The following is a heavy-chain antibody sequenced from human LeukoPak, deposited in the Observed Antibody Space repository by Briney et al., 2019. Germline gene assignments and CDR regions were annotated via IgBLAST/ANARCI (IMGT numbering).Heavy chain of an antibody. J-gene: IGHJ4*02. Sequence: ASVKVSCKTSASTFRTYGITWVRQAPGQGLEWMGWINTHQGNTYYAREFQDRVSMTTDTSTTTAYMELRSLTSDDTAIYYCATYFSGSGSFTTQFDHWGQGTLVTVSS. V-gene: IGHV1-18*04. CDR1: ASTFRTYG. CDR2: INTHQGNT. D-gene: IGHD3-10*01. CDR3: ATYFSGSGSFTTQFDH.